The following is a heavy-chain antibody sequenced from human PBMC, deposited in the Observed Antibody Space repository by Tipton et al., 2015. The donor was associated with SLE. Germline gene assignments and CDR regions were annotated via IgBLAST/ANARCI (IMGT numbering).Heavy chain of an antibody. V-gene: IGHV4-31*02. CDR2: IYYSGST. Sequence: GEALSSGGFFWSWIRQLPGKGLEWIGYIYYSGSTSYNPSLKSRLVISIDTSKNQFSLKLSSVTALDTAVYYCARRAYYDFWGGYFDYWGQGTLVTVSS. CDR3: ARRAYYDFWGGYFDY. J-gene: IGHJ4*02. CDR1: GEALSSGGFF. D-gene: IGHD3-3*01.